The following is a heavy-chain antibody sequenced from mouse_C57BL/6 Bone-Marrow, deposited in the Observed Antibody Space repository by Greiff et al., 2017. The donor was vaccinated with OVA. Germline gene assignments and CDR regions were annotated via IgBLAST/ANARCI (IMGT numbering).Heavy chain of an antibody. J-gene: IGHJ1*03. CDR3: ARGLDGRYWYFEV. CDR2: ISSGSSTI. D-gene: IGHD1-2*01. V-gene: IGHV5-17*01. CDR1: GFTFSDYG. Sequence: EVNLVESGGGLVKPGGSLKLSCAASGFTFSDYGMHWVRQAPEKGLEWVAYISSGSSTIYYADTVKGRFTISRDNAKNTLFLQMTSLRSEDTAMYYCARGLDGRYWYFEVWGTGTTVTVSS.